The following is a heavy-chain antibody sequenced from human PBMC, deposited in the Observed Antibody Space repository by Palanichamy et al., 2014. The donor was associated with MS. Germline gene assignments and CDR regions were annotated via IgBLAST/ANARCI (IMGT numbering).Heavy chain of an antibody. V-gene: IGHV3-30*04. Sequence: SGHAMHWVSQTPGRGLEWVAGISYDARNDFYKESVKGRFKISRDNSKNIVYLDMKSLSADDTAVYYCVRDIAGKVDGIGYLDFWGPGTLVTVSS. CDR3: VRDIAGKVDGIGYLDF. D-gene: IGHD6-19*01. CDR2: ISYDARND. J-gene: IGHJ4*02. CDR1: SGHA.